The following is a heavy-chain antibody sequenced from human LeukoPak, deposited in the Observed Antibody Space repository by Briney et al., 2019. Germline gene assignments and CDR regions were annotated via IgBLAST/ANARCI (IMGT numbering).Heavy chain of an antibody. CDR2: ISSSSSYI. CDR3: ARGGDSSGYYPGS. CDR1: GFTFSSYS. Sequence: GGSLRLSCAASGFTFSSYSMNWVRQAPGKGLEWVSSISSSSSYIYYADSVKGRFTISRDNAKNSLYLQMNSPRAEDTAVYYCARGGDSSGYYPGSWGQGTLVTVSS. D-gene: IGHD3-22*01. J-gene: IGHJ5*02. V-gene: IGHV3-21*04.